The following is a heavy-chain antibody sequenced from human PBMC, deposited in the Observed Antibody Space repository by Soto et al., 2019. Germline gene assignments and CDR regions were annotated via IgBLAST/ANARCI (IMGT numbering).Heavy chain of an antibody. J-gene: IGHJ4*02. CDR3: TTDTRQYNWNDDFDY. Sequence: EVQLVESGGDLVKPGGSLRVSCAASGFTFSNAWMNWVRQAPGKGLEWVGRIKSTTGGGTTDYAAPVKGRFTISRDDSKNTLYLQTKSLQSEDTAVYYCTTDTRQYNWNDDFDYWGQGTLVTVSS. D-gene: IGHD1-20*01. CDR1: GFTFSNAW. V-gene: IGHV3-15*07. CDR2: IKSTTGGGTT.